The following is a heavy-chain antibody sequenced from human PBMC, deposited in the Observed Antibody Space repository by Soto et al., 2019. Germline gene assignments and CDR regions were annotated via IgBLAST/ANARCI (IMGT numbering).Heavy chain of an antibody. D-gene: IGHD3-10*01. Sequence: QVQLQESGPGLVKPSGTLSLTCTVSDVSISTHKWWWTCVRQPPGKGLEWIGGIHHGGGTNYNPSLKSRVTMSIDKSNNQFSLNLNYVTAADTAAYYWARVEGPGSYFDYWGQGTQVTVSS. CDR2: IHHGGGT. J-gene: IGHJ4*02. CDR1: DVSISTHKW. V-gene: IGHV4-4*02. CDR3: ARVEGPGSYFDY.